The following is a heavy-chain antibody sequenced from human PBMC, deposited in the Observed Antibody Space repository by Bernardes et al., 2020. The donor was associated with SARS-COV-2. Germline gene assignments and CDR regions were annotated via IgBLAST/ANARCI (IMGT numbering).Heavy chain of an antibody. CDR2: LDWDDDK. V-gene: IGHV2-70*11. CDR3: AREYSYGPLFDY. Sequence: SGPTLVKPTQTLTLTCTFSGFSLSTSGMCVSWIRQPPGKALEWLARLDWDDDKYYSTSLKTRLTISKDTSKNQVVLTMTNMDPVEKATYYCAREYSYGPLFDYWGQGTLVTVSS. J-gene: IGHJ4*02. CDR1: GFSLSTSGMC. D-gene: IGHD5-18*01.